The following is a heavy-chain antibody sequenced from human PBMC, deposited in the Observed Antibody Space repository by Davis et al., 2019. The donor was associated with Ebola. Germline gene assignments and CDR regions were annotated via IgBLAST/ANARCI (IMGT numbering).Heavy chain of an antibody. CDR1: GYTFTSYG. CDR2: ISAYNGNT. J-gene: IGHJ4*02. D-gene: IGHD3-16*01. V-gene: IGHV1-18*01. Sequence: ASVKVSCKASGYTFTSYGISWVRQAPGQGLEWMGWISAYNGNTNYAQKLQGRVTMTTDTSTSTAYMELRSLRSDDTAVYYCARDWGMITFGGVMNYWGQGTLVTVSS. CDR3: ARDWGMITFGGVMNY.